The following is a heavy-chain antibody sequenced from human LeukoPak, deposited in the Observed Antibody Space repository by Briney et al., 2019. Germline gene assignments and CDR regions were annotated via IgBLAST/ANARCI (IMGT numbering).Heavy chain of an antibody. Sequence: GGSLRPSFAASGFPFSSYSMNWVRQAPGKGLEWVSSISSSSSYIYYADSVKGRFTISRDNAKNSLYLQMNSLRAEDTAVYYCARGYCSSTSCGDYYYYGMDVWGQGTTVTVSS. V-gene: IGHV3-21*01. CDR1: GFPFSSYS. D-gene: IGHD2-2*01. J-gene: IGHJ6*02. CDR3: ARGYCSSTSCGDYYYYGMDV. CDR2: ISSSSSYI.